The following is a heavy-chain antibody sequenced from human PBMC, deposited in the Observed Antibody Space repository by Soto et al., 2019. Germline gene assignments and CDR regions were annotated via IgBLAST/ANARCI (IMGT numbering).Heavy chain of an antibody. CDR2: INAGNGNT. D-gene: IGHD3-16*01. CDR3: ARDSTYVLLFSAHPSYYYYGMDV. CDR1: GYTFTSYA. Sequence: GASVKVSCKASGYTFTSYAMHWVRQAPGQRLEWMGWINAGNGNTKYSQKFQGRVTITRDTSASTAYMELSSLRSEDTAVYYCARDSTYVLLFSAHPSYYYYGMDVWGQGTTVTVSS. V-gene: IGHV1-3*01. J-gene: IGHJ6*02.